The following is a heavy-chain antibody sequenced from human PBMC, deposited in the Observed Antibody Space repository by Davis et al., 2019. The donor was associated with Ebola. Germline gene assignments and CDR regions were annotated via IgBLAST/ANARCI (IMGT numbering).Heavy chain of an antibody. CDR2: INHSGTT. V-gene: IGHV4-61*08. Sequence: SETLSLTCTVSGGSISSGDYYWSWIRQPPGKGLEWIGEINHSGTTNYNPSLKSRVTISEDTSKNQLSLKLNSVTAADTAVYYCAREPTVTARARAWYFDLWGRGTLVTVSS. CDR1: GGSISSGDYY. J-gene: IGHJ2*01. D-gene: IGHD4-17*01. CDR3: AREPTVTARARAWYFDL.